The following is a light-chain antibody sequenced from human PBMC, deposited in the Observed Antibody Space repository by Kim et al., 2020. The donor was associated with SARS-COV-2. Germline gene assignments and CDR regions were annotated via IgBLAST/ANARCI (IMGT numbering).Light chain of an antibody. CDR2: GVT. J-gene: IGLJ3*02. CDR1: SSDIGVYDY. V-gene: IGLV2-11*01. Sequence: GHSGTISCTGTSSDIGVYDYVSWYQQHPGKAPKLMIYGVTKRPSGVPDRFSASKSGNTASLTISGVQAEDEADYYCYSYAGSFILVFGGGTKVTVL. CDR3: YSYAGSFILV.